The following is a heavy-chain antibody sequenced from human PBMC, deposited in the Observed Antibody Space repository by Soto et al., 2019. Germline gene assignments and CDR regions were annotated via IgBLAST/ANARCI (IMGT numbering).Heavy chain of an antibody. V-gene: IGHV3-30*03. CDR1: GFTFSSYG. CDR2: ISYDGSNK. Sequence: QVQLVESGGGVVQPGRSLRLSCAASGFTFSSYGMHWVRQAPGKGLEWVAVISYDGSNKYYADSVKGRFTISRDNSKNTLYLQMNSLRAEDTAVYYCARDAGSYYVQDYFDYWGQGTLVTVSS. J-gene: IGHJ4*02. CDR3: ARDAGSYYVQDYFDY. D-gene: IGHD1-26*01.